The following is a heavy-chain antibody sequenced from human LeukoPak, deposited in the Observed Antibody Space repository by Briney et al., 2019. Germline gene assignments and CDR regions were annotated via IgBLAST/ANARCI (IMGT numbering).Heavy chain of an antibody. D-gene: IGHD3-10*01. CDR3: ARGDYYGSGSYFDY. V-gene: IGHV4-59*01. CDR1: GGSISSYY. CDR2: IYYSGST. J-gene: IGHJ4*02. Sequence: SETLSLTCTVSGGSISSYYWSWIRQPPGKGLEWFGYIYYSGSTNYNPSLKSRVTISVDTSKNQFSLKLSSVTAADTAVYYCARGDYYGSGSYFDYWGQGTLVTVSS.